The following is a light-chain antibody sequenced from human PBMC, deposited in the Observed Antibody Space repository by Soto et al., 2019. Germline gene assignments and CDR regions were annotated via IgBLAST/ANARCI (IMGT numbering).Light chain of an antibody. Sequence: DIQMTQSPSTLSASVGDRVTITCRASQTVSNSLAWYQQKPGKAPNLLIYDASYLESGVPSRFSGSGSGTEFTLTISRLQPDDFATYYCQHYNSYPVTFGQGTKLEIK. V-gene: IGKV1-5*01. CDR2: DAS. CDR3: QHYNSYPVT. CDR1: QTVSNS. J-gene: IGKJ2*01.